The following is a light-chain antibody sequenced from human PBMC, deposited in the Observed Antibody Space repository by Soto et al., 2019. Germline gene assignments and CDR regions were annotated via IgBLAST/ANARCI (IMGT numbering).Light chain of an antibody. CDR2: AVS. V-gene: IGLV2-14*01. J-gene: IGLJ1*01. CDR1: SSDVGLYDY. CDR3: SSYTSDSSYV. Sequence: LTQRASVSRSPGQSITISCTGTSSDVGLYDYVSWYQQHPGKAPQLMIYAVSNRPSGVSNRFSASKSGNTASLFISGLQAEDEADYYCSSYTSDSSYVFGSGTKVTVL.